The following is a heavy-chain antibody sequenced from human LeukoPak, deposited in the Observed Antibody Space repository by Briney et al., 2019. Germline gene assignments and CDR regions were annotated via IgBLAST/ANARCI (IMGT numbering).Heavy chain of an antibody. CDR1: GFTFDDHT. CDR3: AKGLWEATVGFLDY. Sequence: GGSLRLSCTASGFTFDDHTMHWVRQAPGKGLEWVAVISYDGSNKFYADSVRGRFTISRDNSKNTLSLQMNSLRTEDTAVYYCAKGLWEATVGFLDYWGQGTLVSVSS. J-gene: IGHJ4*02. V-gene: IGHV3-30*18. CDR2: ISYDGSNK. D-gene: IGHD3-16*01.